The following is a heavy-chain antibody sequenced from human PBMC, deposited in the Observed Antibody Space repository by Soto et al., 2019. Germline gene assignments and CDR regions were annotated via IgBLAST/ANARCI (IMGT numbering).Heavy chain of an antibody. CDR1: GFTFSDYY. V-gene: IGHV3-11*06. D-gene: IGHD2-2*01. CDR2: ISSSSSYT. CDR3: ARAVIVVVPAAGSDY. Sequence: PGGSLRLSCAASGFTFSDYYMSWIRQAPGKGLEWVSYISSSSSYTNYADPVKGRFTISRDNAKNSLYLQMNSLRAEDTAVYYCARAVIVVVPAAGSDYWGQGTLVTVSS. J-gene: IGHJ4*02.